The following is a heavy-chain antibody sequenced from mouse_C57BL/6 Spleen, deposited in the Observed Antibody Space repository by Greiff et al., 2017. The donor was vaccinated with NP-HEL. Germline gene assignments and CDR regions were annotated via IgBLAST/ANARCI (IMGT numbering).Heavy chain of an antibody. Sequence: VQVVESGAELVKPGASVKLSCKASGYTFTEYTIHWVKQRSGQGLEWIGWFYPGSGSIKYNEKFKDKATLTADKSSSTVYMELSRLTSEDSAVYFCARHEDSFYYDYSWFAYWGQGTLVTVSA. J-gene: IGHJ3*01. CDR3: ARHEDSFYYDYSWFAY. CDR2: FYPGSGSI. D-gene: IGHD2-4*01. V-gene: IGHV1-62-2*01. CDR1: GYTFTEYT.